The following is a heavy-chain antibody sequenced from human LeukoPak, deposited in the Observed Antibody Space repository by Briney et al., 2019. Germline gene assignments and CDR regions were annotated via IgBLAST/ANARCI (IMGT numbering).Heavy chain of an antibody. D-gene: IGHD3-22*01. J-gene: IGHJ4*02. CDR3: ARDLYYDSSGYDY. V-gene: IGHV3-64*01. CDR1: GFTFSSYA. CDR2: ISSNGGST. Sequence: PGGSLRLSCAASGFTFSSYAMHWVRQAPGKGLEYVSAISSNGGSTYYANSVKGRLTISRDNSKNTLYLQMGSLRAEDMAVYYCARDLYYDSSGYDYWGQGTLVTVSS.